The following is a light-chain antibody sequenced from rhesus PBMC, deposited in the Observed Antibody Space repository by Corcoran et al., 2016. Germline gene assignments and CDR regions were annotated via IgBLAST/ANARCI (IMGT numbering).Light chain of an antibody. CDR2: KAS. CDR1: QGISSW. CDR3: QQYKSVPFT. Sequence: DIQMTQSPSSLSASVGDRVTITCRARQGISSWLAWYQQKPGRAPKLLIYKASSLQSGVTSRFRGSGSGTDFTLTISSLQPEEFATYYCQQYKSVPFTFGPGTKLDIK. J-gene: IGKJ3*01. V-gene: IGKV1-21*01.